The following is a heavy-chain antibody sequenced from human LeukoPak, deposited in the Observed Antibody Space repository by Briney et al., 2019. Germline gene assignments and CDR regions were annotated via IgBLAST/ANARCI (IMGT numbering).Heavy chain of an antibody. CDR1: GGSISSYY. Sequence: SETLSLTCTVPGGSISSYYWSWIRQPPGKGPEWIGYIYYSGSTNYNPSLKSRVTISVDTSKNQFSLKLSSVTAADTAVYYCARGGGDGYNPFADFDYWGQGTLVTVSS. CDR2: IYYSGST. D-gene: IGHD5-24*01. J-gene: IGHJ4*02. CDR3: ARGGGDGYNPFADFDY. V-gene: IGHV4-59*01.